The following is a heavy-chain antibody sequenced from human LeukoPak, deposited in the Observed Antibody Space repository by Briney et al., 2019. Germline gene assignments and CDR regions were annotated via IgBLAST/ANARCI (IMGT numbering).Heavy chain of an antibody. CDR3: ARVSMYYDTNWFDP. Sequence: GGSLRLSCAASGFTFSSYSMNWVRQAPGKGLEWVSSISSSSSYIYYADSVKGRFTISRDNAKNSLYLQMNSLRAEDTAVYYCARVSMYYDTNWFDPWGQGTLVTVSS. D-gene: IGHD3-22*01. V-gene: IGHV3-21*01. CDR1: GFTFSSYS. CDR2: ISSSSSYI. J-gene: IGHJ5*02.